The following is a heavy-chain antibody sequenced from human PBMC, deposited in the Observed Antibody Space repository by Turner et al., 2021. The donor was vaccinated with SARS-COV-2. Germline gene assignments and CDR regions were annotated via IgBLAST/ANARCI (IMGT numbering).Heavy chain of an antibody. Sequence: QVQLVDSGGGVVQPGRSLRLSCAASGFTFSSSGMHWVRQAPGKGLEWVAVISYDGSNKYYADSVKGRFTISRDNSKNTLYLQMNSLRAEDTAVYYCAKGIVGYSYGYDYFEYWGQGTLVTVSS. CDR2: ISYDGSNK. J-gene: IGHJ4*02. D-gene: IGHD5-18*01. CDR3: AKGIVGYSYGYDYFEY. CDR1: GFTFSSSG. V-gene: IGHV3-30*18.